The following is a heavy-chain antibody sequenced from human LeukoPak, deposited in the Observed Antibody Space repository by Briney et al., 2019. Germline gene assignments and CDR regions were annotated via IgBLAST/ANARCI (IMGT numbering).Heavy chain of an antibody. CDR2: LWDGGNKQ. Sequence: GGSLGLSCAASGFTFTTYDIHWVRQAPGKGLEWVAFLWDGGNKQYHADSVKGRFTISRDNSKNTLYLQMNSLRAEDTAVYYCARLYSSGWETLGYWGQGTLVTVSS. V-gene: IGHV3-33*01. CDR3: ARLYSSGWETLGY. D-gene: IGHD6-19*01. J-gene: IGHJ4*02. CDR1: GFTFTTYD.